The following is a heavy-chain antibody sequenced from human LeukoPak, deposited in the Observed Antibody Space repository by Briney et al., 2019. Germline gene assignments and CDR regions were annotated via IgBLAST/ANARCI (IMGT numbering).Heavy chain of an antibody. CDR1: GGSFSGYY. D-gene: IGHD5-18*01. V-gene: IGHV4-34*01. J-gene: IGHJ4*02. CDR3: AREGSGYSYGHIDY. CDR2: INHSGST. Sequence: LETLSLTCAVYGGSFSGYYWSWIRQPPGKGLEWIGEINHSGSTNYNPSLKSRVTISVDTSKNQFSLKLSSVTAADTAVYYCAREGSGYSYGHIDYWGQGTLVTVSS.